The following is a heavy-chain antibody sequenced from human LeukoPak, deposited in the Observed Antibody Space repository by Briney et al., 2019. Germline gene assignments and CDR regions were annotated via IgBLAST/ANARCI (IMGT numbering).Heavy chain of an antibody. Sequence: GGSLRLSCAASGFTFSSYSMNWVRQAPGKGLEWISSISSSSSYIYYADSVKGRFTISRDNSKNTLYLQMNSLRAEDTAVYYCAKDRGGSYGYWGQGTLVTVSS. D-gene: IGHD1-26*01. CDR3: AKDRGGSYGY. CDR2: ISSSSSYI. J-gene: IGHJ4*02. V-gene: IGHV3-21*04. CDR1: GFTFSSYS.